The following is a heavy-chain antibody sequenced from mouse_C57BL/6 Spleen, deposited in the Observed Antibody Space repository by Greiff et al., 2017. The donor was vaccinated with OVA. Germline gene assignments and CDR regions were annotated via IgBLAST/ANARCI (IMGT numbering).Heavy chain of an antibody. CDR1: GYTFTSYW. V-gene: IGHV1-69*01. CDR3: ARDSSGYRFAY. D-gene: IGHD3-2*02. J-gene: IGHJ3*01. Sequence: QVQLQQPGAELVMPGASVKLSCKASGYTFTSYWMHWVKQRPGQGLEWIGEIDPSDSYTNYNQKFKGKSTLTVDKSSSTAYMPLSSLTSEDSAVYYCARDSSGYRFAYWGQGTLVTVSA. CDR2: IDPSDSYT.